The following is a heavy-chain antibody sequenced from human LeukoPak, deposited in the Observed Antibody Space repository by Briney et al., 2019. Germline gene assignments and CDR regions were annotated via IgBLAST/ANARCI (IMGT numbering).Heavy chain of an antibody. D-gene: IGHD2-2*01. V-gene: IGHV4-30-4*08. CDR1: GGSISSGDYY. CDR2: IYYSGST. J-gene: IGHJ5*02. Sequence: KPSQTLSLTCTVSGGSISSGDYYWSWIRQPPGKGLEWIGYIYYSGSTYYNPSLKSRVTISVDTSKNQFSLKLSSVTAADTAVYYCARERKYCSSTSCAWAGFGDRFDPRGQGTLVTVSS. CDR3: ARERKYCSSTSCAWAGFGDRFDP.